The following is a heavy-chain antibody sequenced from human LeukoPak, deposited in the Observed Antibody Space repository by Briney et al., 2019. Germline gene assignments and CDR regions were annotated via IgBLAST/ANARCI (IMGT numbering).Heavy chain of an antibody. D-gene: IGHD4-17*01. CDR3: ARDPYGDYVFDY. CDR1: GFTFSSYG. Sequence: GGSLRLSCAASGFTFSSYGIHWVRQAPGKGLEWVAVISYDGSNRYYADSVKGRFTISRDNSKNTLYLQMNSLRAEDTAVYYCARDPYGDYVFDYWGQGTLVTVSS. J-gene: IGHJ4*02. V-gene: IGHV3-30*03. CDR2: ISYDGSNR.